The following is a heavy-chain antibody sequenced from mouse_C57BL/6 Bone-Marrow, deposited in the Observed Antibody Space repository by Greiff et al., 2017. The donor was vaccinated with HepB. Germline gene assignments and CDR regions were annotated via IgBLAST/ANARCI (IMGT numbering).Heavy chain of an antibody. Sequence: EVQLVESGGGLVQPGGSLKLSCAASGFTFSDYYMYWVRQTPEKRLEWVAYISNGGGSTYYPETVKGRFTISRDNAKNTLYLQMSRLKSEDTAMYYCARQDGHGYPFAYWGQGTLVTVSA. CDR3: ARQDGHGYPFAY. CDR1: GFTFSDYY. D-gene: IGHD2-2*01. CDR2: ISNGGGST. J-gene: IGHJ3*01. V-gene: IGHV5-12*01.